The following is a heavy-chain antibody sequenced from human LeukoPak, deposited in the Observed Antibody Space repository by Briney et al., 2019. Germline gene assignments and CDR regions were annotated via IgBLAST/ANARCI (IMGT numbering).Heavy chain of an antibody. J-gene: IGHJ3*02. V-gene: IGHV3-23*01. CDR1: GFTFSSYA. CDR2: ISSGGGAT. Sequence: GSLRLSCAASGFTFSSYAMSWVRQAPGKGLEWVSSISSGGGATYYADSVKGRFTISRDNSKNTLYLQMNSLRAEDTAVYYCAKDRVIQLVPYYLVPDTWGQGTMVTVSS. D-gene: IGHD3-10*01. CDR3: AKDRVIQLVPYYLVPDT.